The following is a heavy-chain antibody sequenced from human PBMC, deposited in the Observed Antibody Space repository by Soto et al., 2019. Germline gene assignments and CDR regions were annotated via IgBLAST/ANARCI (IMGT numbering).Heavy chain of an antibody. V-gene: IGHV1-2*04. Sequence: GASLKVSCKASGYTFTGYYMHWVRQAPGQGLEWMGWINPNSGGTNYAQKFQGWVTMTGDTSISTAYMELSRLRSDDTAVYYCARDTSPGITGTLIKTAGKQTGPPYYYGMDVWGQGTTVTVSS. CDR2: INPNSGGT. CDR1: GYTFTGYY. CDR3: ARDTSPGITGTLIKTAGKQTGPPYYYGMDV. J-gene: IGHJ6*02. D-gene: IGHD1-7*01.